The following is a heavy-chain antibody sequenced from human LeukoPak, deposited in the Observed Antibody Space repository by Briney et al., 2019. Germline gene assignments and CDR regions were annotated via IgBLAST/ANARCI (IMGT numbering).Heavy chain of an antibody. J-gene: IGHJ4*02. D-gene: IGHD3-22*01. Sequence: ASVKVSCKASGYTFTGYYMHWVRQAPGQGLEWMGWINPNSGGTNYAQKFQGRVTMTRDTSISTAYMELSSLRSEDTAVYYCARGVNYYDSSGYYYTFDYWGQGTLVTVSS. V-gene: IGHV1-2*02. CDR3: ARGVNYYDSSGYYYTFDY. CDR2: INPNSGGT. CDR1: GYTFTGYY.